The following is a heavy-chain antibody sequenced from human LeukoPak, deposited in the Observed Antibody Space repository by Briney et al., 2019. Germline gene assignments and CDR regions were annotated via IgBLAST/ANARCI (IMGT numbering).Heavy chain of an antibody. D-gene: IGHD2-15*01. J-gene: IGHJ4*02. Sequence: GGSLRLSCAASGFTFSSYSMNWVRQAPGKGLEWVSSISSSSSYIYYADSVKGRFTISRDNAKNSLYLQMNSLRAEDTAVYYCARDLFRGYCSGGSCYSDHWGQGTLVTVSS. CDR2: ISSSSSYI. V-gene: IGHV3-21*01. CDR3: ARDLFRGYCSGGSCYSDH. CDR1: GFTFSSYS.